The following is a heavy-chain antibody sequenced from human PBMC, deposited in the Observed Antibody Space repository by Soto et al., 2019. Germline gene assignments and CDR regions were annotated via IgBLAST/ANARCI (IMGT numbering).Heavy chain of an antibody. Sequence: SCTASGFSFRSYGMHWVRQAPGKGLEWVAVIWYDGSKKYYGDSVKGRFTISRDDSKSTVYLHMNSLRAEDTAVYYCARDTWGLDYWGQGTQVTVSS. CDR2: IWYDGSKK. D-gene: IGHD3-16*01. J-gene: IGHJ4*02. V-gene: IGHV3-33*01. CDR1: GFSFRSYG. CDR3: ARDTWGLDY.